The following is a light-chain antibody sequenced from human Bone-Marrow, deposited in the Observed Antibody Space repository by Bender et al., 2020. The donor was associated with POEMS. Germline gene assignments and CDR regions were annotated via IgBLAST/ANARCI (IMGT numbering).Light chain of an antibody. V-gene: IGLV1-44*01. CDR2: SNN. CDR3: AVWDDSLIGHV. CDR1: GFNIGGNI. J-gene: IGLJ1*01. Sequence: QSLVTQTPSVSGTPGQRVSISCSGSGFNIGGNIVSWYQQLPGTAPRLLIYSNNQRPSGVPDRFSGSKSGTSASLVINGLQSEDEADYYCAVWDDSLIGHVLGTGTKVTVL.